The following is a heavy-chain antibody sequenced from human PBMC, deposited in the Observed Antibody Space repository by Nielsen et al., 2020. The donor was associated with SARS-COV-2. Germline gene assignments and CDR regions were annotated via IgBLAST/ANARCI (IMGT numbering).Heavy chain of an antibody. J-gene: IGHJ5*02. D-gene: IGHD6-13*01. CDR2: FGVPRPNT. Sequence: GGSLRLSCAATGFIFSDYYMTWVRQAPGKGLEWVSTFGVPRPNTYYADSVKGRFTISRDNSKDTLYLQMDSLRADDTAVYYCARNEAAPGMETNWYDHWGQGTPVTVSS. V-gene: IGHV3-23*01. CDR3: ARNEAAPGMETNWYDH. CDR1: GFIFSDYY.